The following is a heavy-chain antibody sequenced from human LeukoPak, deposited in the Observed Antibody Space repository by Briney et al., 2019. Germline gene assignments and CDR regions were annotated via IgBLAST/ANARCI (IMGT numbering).Heavy chain of an antibody. J-gene: IGHJ4*02. CDR2: IIPIFGTA. D-gene: IGHD3-22*01. CDR3: AVNEGIRDYYDSSGL. CDR1: GGTFSSYA. V-gene: IGHV1-69*13. Sequence: GASVKVSCKASGGTFSSYAISWVRQAPGQGLEWMGGIIPIFGTANYAQKFQGRVTITADEPTSTAYMELSSLRSEDTAVYYCAVNEGIRDYYDSSGLWGQGTLVTVSS.